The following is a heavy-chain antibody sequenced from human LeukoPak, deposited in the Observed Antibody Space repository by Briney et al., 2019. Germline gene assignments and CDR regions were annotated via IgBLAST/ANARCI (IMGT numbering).Heavy chain of an antibody. CDR3: ARVSSGWTISGYYYGMGV. J-gene: IGHJ6*02. Sequence: PSETLSLTCTVSGGSISSYYWSWIRQPAGKGLEWIGRIYTSGSTNYNPSLKSRVTMSVDTSKNQFSLKLSSVTAADAAVYYCARVSSGWTISGYYYGMGVWGQGTTVAVSS. D-gene: IGHD6-19*01. CDR2: IYTSGST. V-gene: IGHV4-4*07. CDR1: GGSISSYY.